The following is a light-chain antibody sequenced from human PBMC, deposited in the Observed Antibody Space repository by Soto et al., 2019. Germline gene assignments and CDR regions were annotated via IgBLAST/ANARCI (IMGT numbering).Light chain of an antibody. CDR2: GNS. CDR1: SSNIGAGYD. Sequence: QSVLTQPPSVSGAPGQRVTISCTGSSSNIGAGYDVHWYQQLPGTAPKLLIYGNSNRPSGVPDRFSGSKSGPSASLAITGLQAEDEADYYSQSYDSSLSEVFGTGTKGPVL. CDR3: QSYDSSLSEV. J-gene: IGLJ1*01. V-gene: IGLV1-40*01.